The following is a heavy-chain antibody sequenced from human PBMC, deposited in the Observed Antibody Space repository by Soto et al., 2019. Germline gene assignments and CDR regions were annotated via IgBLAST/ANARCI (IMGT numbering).Heavy chain of an antibody. CDR3: ARELNTVTTRDAFDV. CDR1: GFTFSAYG. Sequence: QVQLVESGGGVVQPGRSLRLSCAASGFTFSAYGMHWVRQAPGKGLEWVAVIWSDDNNKYYADSVKGRFTISRDNSKNTQYLQMNSLGADDTAVYYCARELNTVTTRDAFDVWGQGTMVTVSS. D-gene: IGHD4-17*01. CDR2: IWSDDNNK. V-gene: IGHV3-33*01. J-gene: IGHJ3*01.